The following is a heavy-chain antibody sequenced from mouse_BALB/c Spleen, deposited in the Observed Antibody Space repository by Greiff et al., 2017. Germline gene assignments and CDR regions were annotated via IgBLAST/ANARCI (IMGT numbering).Heavy chain of an antibody. J-gene: IGHJ2*01. CDR3: ARQNYRYDDLDY. Sequence: KLVESGGDLVKPGGSLKLSCAASGFTFSSYGMSWVRQTPDKRLEWVATISSGGSYTYYPDSVKGRFTISRDNAKNTLYLQMSSLKSEDTAMYYCARQNYRYDDLDYWGQGTTLTVSS. CDR1: GFTFSSYG. D-gene: IGHD2-14*01. CDR2: ISSGGSYT. V-gene: IGHV5-6*02.